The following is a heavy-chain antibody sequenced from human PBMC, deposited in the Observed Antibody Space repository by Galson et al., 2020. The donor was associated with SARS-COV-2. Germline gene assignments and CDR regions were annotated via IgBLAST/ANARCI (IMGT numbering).Heavy chain of an antibody. CDR1: GFTVSSNY. CDR3: ARVVTDAFDI. Sequence: GASLKISCAASGFTVSSNYMSWVRQAPGKGLEWVSVIYSGGSTYYADSVKGRFTISRHNSKNTLYLQMNSLGAEDTAVYYCARVVTDAFDIWGQGTMVTVSS. V-gene: IGHV3-53*04. CDR2: IYSGGST. D-gene: IGHD2-21*02. J-gene: IGHJ3*02.